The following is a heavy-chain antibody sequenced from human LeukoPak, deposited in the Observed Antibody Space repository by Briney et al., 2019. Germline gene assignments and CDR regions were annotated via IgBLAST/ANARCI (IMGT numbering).Heavy chain of an antibody. D-gene: IGHD7-27*01. CDR1: GFTFSDYY. CDR2: ISSSGSTI. J-gene: IGHJ3*02. V-gene: IGHV3-11*01. Sequence: GGSLRLSCAASGFTFSDYYMSWIRQAPGKGLEWVSYISSSGSTIYYADSVKGRFTMSRDNAKNTLHLEMNSLRVEDTAVYYCARDTGQGGPTWGAFDIWGHGTMVTVSS. CDR3: ARDTGQGGPTWGAFDI.